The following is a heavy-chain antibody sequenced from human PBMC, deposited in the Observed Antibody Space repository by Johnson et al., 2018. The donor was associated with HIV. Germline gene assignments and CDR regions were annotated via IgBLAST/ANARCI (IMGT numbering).Heavy chain of an antibody. Sequence: VQLVESGGGVVRPGGSLRLSCAASGFTFDDYTMHWVRQAPGKGLEWVSRITWNGGSIVHADSVKGRFTISRDNAKNSLYVQMNRLRAEDTAVYYCARDESGSKSLGAFDIWGQGTLVTVSS. CDR1: GFTFDDYT. CDR3: ARDESGSKSLGAFDI. V-gene: IGHV3-20*04. J-gene: IGHJ3*02. D-gene: IGHD1-26*01. CDR2: ITWNGGSI.